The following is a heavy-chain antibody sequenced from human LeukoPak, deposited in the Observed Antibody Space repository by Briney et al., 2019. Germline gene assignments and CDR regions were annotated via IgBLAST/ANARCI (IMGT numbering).Heavy chain of an antibody. Sequence: SVTVSFKCTGYTVTVYYRHWVRRAPGQQLEWMGGSNPNSCGTNYAQKFQSRVTMTRDTSISTAYMELSRLRSDDTAVYYCERGAMIVVVMFNWFDHWGQGTLVTVSS. CDR1: GYTVTVYY. CDR3: ERGAMIVVVMFNWFDH. D-gene: IGHD3-22*01. V-gene: IGHV1-2*02. CDR2: SNPNSCGT. J-gene: IGHJ5*02.